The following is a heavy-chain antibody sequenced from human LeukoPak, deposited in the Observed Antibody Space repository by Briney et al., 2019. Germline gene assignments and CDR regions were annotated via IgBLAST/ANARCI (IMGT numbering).Heavy chain of an antibody. V-gene: IGHV3-23*01. CDR1: GFTFSSYA. D-gene: IGHD3-9*01. CDR2: ISGSGGST. J-gene: IGHJ4*02. CDR3: AKALRYTSDSLDY. Sequence: GGSLRLSCAASGFTFSSYAMSWVRQAPGKGLEWVSAISGSGGSTYYADSVKGRFTISRDSSKNTLFLQMNSLRAEDTALYYCAKALRYTSDSLDYWGQGTLVTVSS.